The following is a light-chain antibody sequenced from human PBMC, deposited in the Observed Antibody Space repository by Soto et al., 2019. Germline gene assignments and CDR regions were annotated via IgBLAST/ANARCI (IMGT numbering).Light chain of an antibody. Sequence: QSALTQPRSVSGSPGQSVTISCTGTSSDVGGYNYVSWYQQHPGKAPKLMIYDVSKRPSGVPDRFSGSKSGNRASLTISGLQAEDEAEYYCCSYAGSYTVVFGGGTKLTVL. CDR1: SSDVGGYNY. J-gene: IGLJ2*01. V-gene: IGLV2-11*01. CDR2: DVS. CDR3: CSYAGSYTVV.